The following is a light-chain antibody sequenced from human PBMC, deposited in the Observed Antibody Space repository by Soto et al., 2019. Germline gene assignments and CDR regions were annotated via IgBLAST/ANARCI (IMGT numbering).Light chain of an antibody. CDR1: SSDVGGYNY. J-gene: IGLJ1*01. CDR3: SSYTSSSTLV. CDR2: DVS. Sequence: QSALTQPASVSGSPGQSITISCTGTSSDVGGYNYVSWYQQHPGKAPKLMIYDVSNRPSGVSNRFSGSKSGNTASLTISGFQVEDEADYYCSSYTSSSTLVFGTGTKVTVL. V-gene: IGLV2-14*01.